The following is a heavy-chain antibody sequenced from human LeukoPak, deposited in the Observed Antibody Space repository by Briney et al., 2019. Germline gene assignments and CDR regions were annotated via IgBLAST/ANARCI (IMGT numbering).Heavy chain of an antibody. CDR2: IYWDDDK. Sequence: SGPTLVKPTQTLTLTCTFSGFSLNTTGVGVGWIRQPPGKALEWLALIYWDDDKRYIPSLKSRLTITKDTSKNQVVLTMTNMDPVDTATYYCAHRRQYYDSSGYYYDDSWGQGTLVTVSS. CDR3: AHRRQYYDSSGYYYDDS. J-gene: IGHJ4*02. V-gene: IGHV2-5*02. CDR1: GFSLNTTGVG. D-gene: IGHD3-22*01.